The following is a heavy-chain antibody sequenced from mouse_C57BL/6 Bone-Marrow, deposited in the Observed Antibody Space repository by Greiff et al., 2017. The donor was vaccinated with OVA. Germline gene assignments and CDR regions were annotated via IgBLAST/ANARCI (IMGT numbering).Heavy chain of an antibody. CDR1: EYEFPSHD. V-gene: IGHV5-2*01. D-gene: IGHD1-1*01. Sequence: EVQLVESGGGLVQPGESLKLSCESNEYEFPSHDMSWVRKTPEKRLELVAAINSDGGSTYYPDTMERRFIISRDNTKKTLYLQMSSLRSEDTALYDCARHRVDYGSSPYWYFDVWGTGTTVTVSS. CDR2: INSDGGST. CDR3: ARHRVDYGSSPYWYFDV. J-gene: IGHJ1*03.